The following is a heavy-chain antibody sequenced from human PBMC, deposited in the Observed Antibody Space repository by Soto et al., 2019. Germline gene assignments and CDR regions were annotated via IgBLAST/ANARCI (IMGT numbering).Heavy chain of an antibody. CDR3: ARAPTPYDILTGYLHYYYYGMDV. J-gene: IGHJ6*02. CDR2: IYYSGST. CDR1: GGSISSYY. D-gene: IGHD3-9*01. Sequence: SETLSLTCTVCGGSISSYYWSWIRQPPGKXLEWIGYIYYSGSTNYNPSLKSRVTISVDTSKNQFSLKLSSVTAADTAVYHCARAPTPYDILTGYLHYYYYGMDVWGQGTTVTVSS. V-gene: IGHV4-59*01.